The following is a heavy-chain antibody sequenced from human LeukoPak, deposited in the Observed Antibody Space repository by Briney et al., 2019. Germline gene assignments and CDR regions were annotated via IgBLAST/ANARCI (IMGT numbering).Heavy chain of an antibody. CDR1: GFTFSSYT. V-gene: IGHV3-21*01. CDR2: ISSSSNYI. Sequence: GGSLRLSCAASGFTFSSYTMNWVRQAPGKGLEWVSSISSSSNYIYYADSLEGRFTISRDNARNSLYLQMNSLRAEDTAVYYCASRHDLIDRGQGTLVTVSS. CDR3: ASRHDLID. D-gene: IGHD2-21*01. J-gene: IGHJ4*02.